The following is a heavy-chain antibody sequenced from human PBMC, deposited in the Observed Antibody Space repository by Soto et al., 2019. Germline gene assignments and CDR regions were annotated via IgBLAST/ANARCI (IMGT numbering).Heavy chain of an antibody. CDR2: INHTGGT. Sequence: SETLSITCAFYVGSVNGYYWNWIRHPPGKGLEWIGEINHTGGTHYNPSLKSRVTMSVDTSKNQFSLRLSSVTAADTAIYYCATRITVFGLMIPPLDPGGQGYLITVS. J-gene: IGHJ5*02. CDR1: VGSVNGYY. CDR3: ATRITVFGLMIPPLDP. D-gene: IGHD3-3*01. V-gene: IGHV4-34*01.